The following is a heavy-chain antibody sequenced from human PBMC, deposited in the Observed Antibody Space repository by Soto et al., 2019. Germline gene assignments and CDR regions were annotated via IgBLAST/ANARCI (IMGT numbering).Heavy chain of an antibody. CDR1: GYTFSDYY. CDR2: INPDSGGT. CDR3: TXXXXXYNFDY. D-gene: IGHD4-4*01. V-gene: IGHV1-2*02. Sequence: QVQLAQSGAEVKKPGASVKVSCKASGYTFSDYYMHWXRQAXXXGLEWMGWINPDSGGTKYTQKFQGRVTMTRDTSISTAYMELSGLRSDDTAXYYCTXXXXXYNFDYWGQGTLVTVSS. J-gene: IGHJ4*02.